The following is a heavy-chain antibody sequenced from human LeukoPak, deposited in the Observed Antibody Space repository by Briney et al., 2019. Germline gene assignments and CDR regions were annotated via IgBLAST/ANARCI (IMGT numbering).Heavy chain of an antibody. V-gene: IGHV4-59*01. CDR2: IYYSGST. CDR1: GGSISGYY. CDR3: ARGREWEPKVFDY. Sequence: SETLSLTCTVSGGSISGYYWSWIRQPPGKGLEWIGYIYYSGSTNYNPSLKSRVTISVDTSKNQFSLKLSSVTAADTAVYYCARGREWEPKVFDYWGQGTLLTVSS. D-gene: IGHD1-26*01. J-gene: IGHJ4*02.